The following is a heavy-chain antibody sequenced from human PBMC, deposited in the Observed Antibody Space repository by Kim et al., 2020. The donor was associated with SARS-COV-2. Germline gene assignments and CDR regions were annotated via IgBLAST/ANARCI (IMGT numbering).Heavy chain of an antibody. CDR3: ARDHYDSSGYYYYGMDV. D-gene: IGHD3-22*01. CDR2: IWSDGSNK. V-gene: IGHV3-33*01. CDR1: GFTFSSYG. J-gene: IGHJ6*02. Sequence: GGSLRLSCAASGFTFSSYGMHWVRQAPGKGLEWVAVIWSDGSNKYYADSVKGRFTISRDNSKNTLYLQRNSLRAEDTAVYYCARDHYDSSGYYYYGMDVWGPGTTVTVSS.